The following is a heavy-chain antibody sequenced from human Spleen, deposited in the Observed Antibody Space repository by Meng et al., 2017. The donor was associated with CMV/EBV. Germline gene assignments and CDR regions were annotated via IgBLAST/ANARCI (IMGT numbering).Heavy chain of an antibody. CDR1: GSFSGYD. D-gene: IGHD2-2*01. CDR2: INHSGST. Sequence: GSFSGYDWSWVRQPPGKGLEWIGEINHSGSTNYNPSLKSRVTISVDTSKNQFSLKLSSVTAADTAVYYCARGGCSSTSCYKNWFDPWGQGTLVTVSS. J-gene: IGHJ5*02. CDR3: ARGGCSSTSCYKNWFDP. V-gene: IGHV4-34*01.